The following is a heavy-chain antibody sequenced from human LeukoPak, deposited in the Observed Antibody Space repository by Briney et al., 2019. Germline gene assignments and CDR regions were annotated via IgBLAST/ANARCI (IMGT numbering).Heavy chain of an antibody. Sequence: GGSLTLSCGGSGISFSASWMSWVRQAPGKGPEWVANIKEDGSERYYVGSVRGRFTISRDNAKNSLHLQMNSLRAEDTAVYYCTRNEHWGQGTLVTVSS. CDR3: TRNEH. CDR1: GISFSASW. V-gene: IGHV3-7*01. CDR2: IKEDGSER. J-gene: IGHJ4*02.